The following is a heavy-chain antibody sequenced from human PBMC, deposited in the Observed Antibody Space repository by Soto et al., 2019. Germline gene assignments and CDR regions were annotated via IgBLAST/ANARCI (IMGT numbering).Heavy chain of an antibody. CDR3: ARGGFQLLPDL. Sequence: WTWIRQPPGKALEWIGYIYYTGSTYYNPSLRSRVTMSIDTSKNHFSLRLDSVTAADTAVYYCARGGFQLLPDLWGQGTLVTVSS. D-gene: IGHD2-2*01. V-gene: IGHV4-30-2*01. J-gene: IGHJ4*02. CDR2: IYYTGST.